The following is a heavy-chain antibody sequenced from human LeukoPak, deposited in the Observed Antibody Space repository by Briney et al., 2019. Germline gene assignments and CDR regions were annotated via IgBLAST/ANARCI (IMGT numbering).Heavy chain of an antibody. CDR1: GYTFTGYY. D-gene: IGHD3-10*01. CDR3: ASPAITMVTPPLDYYYYMDV. V-gene: IGHV1-2*02. CDR2: INPNSGGT. Sequence: ASVKVSCKASGYTFTGYYMHWVRQAPGQGLEWMGWINPNSGGTNYAQKFQGRVTMTRDTSISTAYMELSRLRSDDTAVYYCASPAITMVTPPLDYYYYMDVWGKGTTVTVSS. J-gene: IGHJ6*03.